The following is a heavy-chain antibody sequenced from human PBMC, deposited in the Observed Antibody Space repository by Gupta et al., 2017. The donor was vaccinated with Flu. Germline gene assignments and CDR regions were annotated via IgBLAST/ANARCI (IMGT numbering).Heavy chain of an antibody. CDR1: GGSISGFY. CDR2: IYYNGNT. V-gene: IGHV4-59*08. J-gene: IGHJ4*02. CDR3: ARRHYYDSSGYYADY. Sequence: QESGPGLMKPSETLSLTCRVSGGSISGFYWSWIRQPPGKGLEYIGYIYYNGNTNFNPSLKSRVTISVDTSRNQFSLKLSSVTAADTAVYYCARRHYYDSSGYYADYWGQGTLVTVSS. D-gene: IGHD3-22*01.